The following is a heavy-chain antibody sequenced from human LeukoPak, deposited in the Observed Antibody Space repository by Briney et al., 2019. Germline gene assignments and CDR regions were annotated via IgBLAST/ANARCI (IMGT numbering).Heavy chain of an antibody. J-gene: IGHJ5*02. D-gene: IGHD4-23*01. Sequence: SQTLSLTCAISGDIVSSNSATWYWIRQSPSRVLEWLGRTYYRSKKFDDYAVSVKSRITVTPATSKNQFSLQLKSVTPEDTAAYYCARGWSVVSLLGWFDPWGQGTLVTVSS. CDR2: TYYRSKKFD. V-gene: IGHV6-1*01. CDR3: ARGWSVVSLLGWFDP. CDR1: GDIVSSNSAT.